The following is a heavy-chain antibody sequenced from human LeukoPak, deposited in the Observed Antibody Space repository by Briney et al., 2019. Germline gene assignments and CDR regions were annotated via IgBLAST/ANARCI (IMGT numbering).Heavy chain of an antibody. CDR2: TYYKSKWYT. CDR1: GDIVSSNSAA. CDR3: ARWEHKEAHFDS. V-gene: IGHV6-1*01. J-gene: IGHJ4*02. Sequence: SQTLSLTCAISGDIVSSNSAAWNWIRQSPSRGLEWLGRTYYKSKWYTDYAVSVKSRITINADTSKNQISLQLNSVTPEDTAVYYCARWEHKEAHFDSWGQGTLVTVSS. D-gene: IGHD1-26*01.